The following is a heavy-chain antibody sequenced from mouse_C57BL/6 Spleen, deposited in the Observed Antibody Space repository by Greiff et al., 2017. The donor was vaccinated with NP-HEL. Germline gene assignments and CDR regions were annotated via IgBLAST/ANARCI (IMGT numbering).Heavy chain of an antibody. V-gene: IGHV5-16*01. CDR3: AKAQLGRGYFDV. Sequence: EVKLVESEGGLVQPGSSMKLSCTASGFTFTDYYMAWVRQVPEKGLEWVANINYDGSSTYYLDYLKSRFIISRDNAKNILYLQMSSLKSEDTATYYCAKAQLGRGYFDVWGTGTTVTVSS. CDR2: INYDGSST. CDR1: GFTFTDYY. D-gene: IGHD4-1*02. J-gene: IGHJ1*03.